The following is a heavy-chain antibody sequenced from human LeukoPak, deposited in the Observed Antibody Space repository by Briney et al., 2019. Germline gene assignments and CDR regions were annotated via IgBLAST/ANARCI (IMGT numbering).Heavy chain of an antibody. CDR3: ARDLPTYYDFWSGYLNWFDP. CDR2: INWNGGSA. D-gene: IGHD3-3*01. Sequence: GGSLRPSCAASGFTFDDYGMSWVRQPPGKGLEWVSGINWNGGSAGYGDSVKGRFTVSRDNAKNSLYLQMNSLRAEDTALYYCARDLPTYYDFWSGYLNWFDPWGQGTLVTVSS. J-gene: IGHJ5*02. V-gene: IGHV3-20*04. CDR1: GFTFDDYG.